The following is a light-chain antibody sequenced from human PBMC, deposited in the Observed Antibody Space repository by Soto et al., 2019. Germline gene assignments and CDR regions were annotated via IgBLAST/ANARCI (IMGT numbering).Light chain of an antibody. CDR1: QSVSSN. V-gene: IGKV3D-15*01. Sequence: EIVMTQSPATLSVSPGERATLSCRASQSVSSNLAWYQQKPGQAPRLLIYGASTRATGLPDRFSGSGSGTDFTLTISRLKPEDFAVYYCQQYNNWPPWTFGQGTKVDIK. J-gene: IGKJ1*01. CDR3: QQYNNWPPWT. CDR2: GAS.